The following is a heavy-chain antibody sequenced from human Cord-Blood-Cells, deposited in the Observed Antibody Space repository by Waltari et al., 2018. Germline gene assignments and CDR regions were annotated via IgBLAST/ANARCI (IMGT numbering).Heavy chain of an antibody. Sequence: QVQLVQSGAAVKKPGASVKVSCKASGYTFTGYFMHWVRRAPGQGLEWMGWINPNSGGTNYAQKFQGRVTMTRDTSISTAYMELSRLRSDDTAVYYCARGGIAAAGTHGTWFDPWGQGTLVTVSS. CDR3: ARGGIAAAGTHGTWFDP. D-gene: IGHD6-13*01. CDR2: INPNSGGT. V-gene: IGHV1-2*02. CDR1: GYTFTGYF. J-gene: IGHJ5*02.